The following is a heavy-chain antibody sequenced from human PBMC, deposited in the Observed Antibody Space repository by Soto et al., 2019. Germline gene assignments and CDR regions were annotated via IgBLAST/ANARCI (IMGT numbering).Heavy chain of an antibody. CDR2: IFYSGST. J-gene: IGHJ6*02. D-gene: IGHD5-18*01. CDR3: ACIFSGGYSYGFSYYGMDV. Sequence: SATLSVTCPVSGGSISRSSYYWGWIRQPPGKGLEWIGSIFYSGSTYYNPSLKSRVTISVDTSKNQFSLKLSSVTAADTAVYYCACIFSGGYSYGFSYYGMDVWGQGTTVT. V-gene: IGHV4-39*01. CDR1: GGSISRSSYY.